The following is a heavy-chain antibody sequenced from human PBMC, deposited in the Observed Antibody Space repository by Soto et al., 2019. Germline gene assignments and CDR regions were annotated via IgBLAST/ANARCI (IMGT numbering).Heavy chain of an antibody. CDR1: SGSMNSNY. J-gene: IGHJ4*02. Sequence: SETLSLTCTDSSGSMNSNYWNWIRQPPGKELEWIGHIHDSGYTKYNPSLKSRVTMSLDTSKNQFSLKLSSGTAADTAVYYCAGSYDWNTKRCDYWGQGTLVTVSS. CDR3: AGSYDWNTKRCDY. D-gene: IGHD1-1*01. V-gene: IGHV4-59*12. CDR2: IHDSGYT.